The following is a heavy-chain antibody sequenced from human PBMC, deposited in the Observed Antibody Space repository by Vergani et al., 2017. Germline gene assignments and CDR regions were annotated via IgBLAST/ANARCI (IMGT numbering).Heavy chain of an antibody. CDR1: GFTLSNYD. Sequence: QVQLVESGGGVVQRGGSLRLSCATSGFTLSNYDMQWIRQGPGKGLEFVAFIQFDGSNQYYADSVKGRFTLSRDFSKNTLYLQMNSLRTDDTATYYYAKHFRGWGIDYWGQGTQVIVS. D-gene: IGHD3-16*01. CDR2: IQFDGSNQ. CDR3: AKHFRGWGIDY. V-gene: IGHV3-30*02. J-gene: IGHJ4*02.